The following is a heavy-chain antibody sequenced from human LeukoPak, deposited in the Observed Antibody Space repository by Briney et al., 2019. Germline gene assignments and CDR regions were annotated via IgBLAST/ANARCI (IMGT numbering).Heavy chain of an antibody. D-gene: IGHD3/OR15-3a*01. V-gene: IGHV7-4-1*02. CDR1: GYTFTSYA. Sequence: ASVKVSCKASGYTFTSYAMNWVRQAPGQGLEWMGWINTNTGNPTYAQGFTGRFVFSLDTSVSTAYLQISSLKAEDTAVYYCARDKKVWTNLPFDYWGQGTLVTVSS. CDR3: ARDKKVWTNLPFDY. CDR2: INTNTGNP. J-gene: IGHJ4*02.